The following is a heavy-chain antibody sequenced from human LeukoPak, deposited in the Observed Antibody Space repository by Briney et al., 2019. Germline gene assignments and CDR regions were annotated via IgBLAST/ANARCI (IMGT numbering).Heavy chain of an antibody. CDR2: FDPEDGET. D-gene: IGHD3-16*01. V-gene: IGHV1-24*01. J-gene: IGHJ4*02. CDR3: ARSAETAILGTDY. Sequence: ASVKVSCKVSGYTLTELSMHWVRQAPGKGLEWMGGFDPEDGETIYAQKFQGRVTITADESTSTAYMELSSLRSEDTAVYYCARSAETAILGTDYWGQGTLVTVSS. CDR1: GYTLTELS.